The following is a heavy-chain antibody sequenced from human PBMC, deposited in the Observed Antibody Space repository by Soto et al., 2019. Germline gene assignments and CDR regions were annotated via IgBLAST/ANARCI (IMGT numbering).Heavy chain of an antibody. D-gene: IGHD3-3*01. CDR3: ARSGHDFWSGYPFFDY. Sequence: PSDPLSLSYAVSCGSIGDRNWWSWVRKPPGKGLEWIGEIYHSGSTNYNPSLKSRVTISVDKSKNQFSLRLSSVTAADTAVYYCARSGHDFWSGYPFFDYWGQGTLVTV. CDR2: IYHSGST. V-gene: IGHV4-4*02. J-gene: IGHJ4*02. CDR1: CGSIGDRNW.